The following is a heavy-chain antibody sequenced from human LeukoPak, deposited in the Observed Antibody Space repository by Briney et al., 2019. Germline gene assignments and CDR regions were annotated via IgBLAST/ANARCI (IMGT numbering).Heavy chain of an antibody. CDR1: GYTFTGYY. D-gene: IGHD3-22*01. J-gene: IGHJ4*02. CDR3: ARFFYDSSGYYFDY. CDR2: INPNCGGT. Sequence: GASVKVSCKASGYTFTGYYMHWVRQAPGQGLEWMGWINPNCGGTNYAQKFQGRVTMTRDTSISTAYMELSRLRSDDTAVYYCARFFYDSSGYYFDYWGQGTLVTVSS. V-gene: IGHV1-2*02.